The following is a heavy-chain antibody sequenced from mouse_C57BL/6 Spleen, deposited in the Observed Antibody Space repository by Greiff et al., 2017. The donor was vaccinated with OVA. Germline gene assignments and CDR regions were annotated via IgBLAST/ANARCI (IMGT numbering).Heavy chain of an antibody. D-gene: IGHD1-1*01. CDR3: TRESYYYGSSDQYCDV. J-gene: IGHJ1*03. Sequence: QVQLKQSGAELVRPGASVTLSCKASGYTFTDYEMHWVKQTPVHGLEWIGAIDPETGGTAYNQKFKGKAILTADKSSSTADMALRSLTSEDSAVCYCTRESYYYGSSDQYCDVWGTGTTVTVSS. CDR2: IDPETGGT. CDR1: GYTFTDYE. V-gene: IGHV1-15*01.